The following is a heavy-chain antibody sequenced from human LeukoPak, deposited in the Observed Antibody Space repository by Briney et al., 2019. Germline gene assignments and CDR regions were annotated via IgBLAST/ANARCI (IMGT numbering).Heavy chain of an antibody. CDR2: ISAYNGNT. CDR3: ARAWGEDIAARPYYFDY. J-gene: IGHJ4*02. CDR1: GYTFSNYA. Sequence: ASVKVSCKASGYTFSNYAISWVRQPPGQGLEWMGWISAYNGNTNYAPKLQGRVTMTTDTSTSAAYMELRSLRSDDTAVYYCARAWGEDIAARPYYFDYWGQGSLVTVSS. D-gene: IGHD6-6*01. V-gene: IGHV1-18*01.